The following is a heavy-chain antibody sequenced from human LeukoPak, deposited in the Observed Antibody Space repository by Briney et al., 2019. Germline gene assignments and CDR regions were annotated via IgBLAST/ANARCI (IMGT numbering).Heavy chain of an antibody. D-gene: IGHD6-13*01. V-gene: IGHV1-46*01. CDR2: INPTGGST. Sequence: ASVKVSCKASGYTFASHYLHWVRQAPGQGLEWMGVINPTGGSTNYAQKFQGRIAMTRDTSTSTVYMELSSLRSEDTAVYYCARDGPTIAAAGPFDYWGQGTLVTVSS. CDR3: ARDGPTIAAAGPFDY. CDR1: GYTFASHY. J-gene: IGHJ4*02.